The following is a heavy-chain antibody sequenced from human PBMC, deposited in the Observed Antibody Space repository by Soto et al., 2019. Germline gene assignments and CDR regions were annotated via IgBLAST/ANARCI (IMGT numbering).Heavy chain of an antibody. CDR1: GYTFTSYG. Sequence: ASVNVSCKASGYTFTSYGISWVRQAPGQGLEWMGWISAYNGNTNYAQKLQGRVTMTTDTSTSTAYMELRSLRSDDTAVYYCAREIPRVLLWFGESPTNWFDPWGLGTLVTVSS. CDR3: AREIPRVLLWFGESPTNWFDP. D-gene: IGHD3-10*01. J-gene: IGHJ5*02. CDR2: ISAYNGNT. V-gene: IGHV1-18*01.